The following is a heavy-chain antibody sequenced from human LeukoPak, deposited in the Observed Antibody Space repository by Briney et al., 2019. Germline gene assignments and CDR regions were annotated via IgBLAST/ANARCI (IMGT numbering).Heavy chain of an antibody. Sequence: SETLSLTCTVSGGSISSSSYYWGWIRQPPGKGLEWIGSIYYSGSTYYNPSLKSRVTISVDTSKNQFSLKLSSVTAADTAAYYCARDPARITGTAIWFDPWGQGTLVTVSS. CDR3: ARDPARITGTAIWFDP. J-gene: IGHJ5*02. CDR1: GGSISSSSYY. V-gene: IGHV4-39*07. CDR2: IYYSGST. D-gene: IGHD1-20*01.